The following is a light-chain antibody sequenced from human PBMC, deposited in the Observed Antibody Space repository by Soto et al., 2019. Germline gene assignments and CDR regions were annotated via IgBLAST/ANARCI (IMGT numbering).Light chain of an antibody. CDR2: GAS. CDR1: QSVSSN. Sequence: EIVMRQSPATLSLSPGERATLSCRASQSVSSNVAWYQQIPGQTPRLLIYGASTRAAGIPDRFSGSGSGTDFTLTITRLEPEDSAVYFCQQYTGPPTTFGQGTRLEIK. J-gene: IGKJ5*01. V-gene: IGKV3D-15*01. CDR3: QQYTGPPTT.